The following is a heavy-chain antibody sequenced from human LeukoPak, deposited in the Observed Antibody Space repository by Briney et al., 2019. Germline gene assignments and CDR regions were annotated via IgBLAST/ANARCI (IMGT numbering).Heavy chain of an antibody. Sequence: ASVKVSCKASGGTFSSYAISWVRQAPGQGLEWMGRIIPILGIANYAQKFQGRVTITADKSTSTAYMELSSLRSEDTAVYYCAKDQGAYYDFWSGYYWPRERNTTPAYNWFDPWGQGTLVTVSS. CDR1: GGTFSSYA. J-gene: IGHJ5*02. CDR2: IIPILGIA. V-gene: IGHV1-69*04. CDR3: AKDQGAYYDFWSGYYWPRERNTTPAYNWFDP. D-gene: IGHD3-3*01.